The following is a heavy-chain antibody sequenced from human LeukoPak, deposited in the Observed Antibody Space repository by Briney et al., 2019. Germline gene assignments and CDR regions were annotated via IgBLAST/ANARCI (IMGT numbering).Heavy chain of an antibody. CDR1: GYTFTSYA. D-gene: IGHD3-10*01. Sequence: GASVKVSCKASGYTFTSYAMHWVRQAPGQRLEWMGWINAGNGNTKYSQKFQGRVTITRDTSASTAYMELSSLRSEDTAVYYCARDDGSGSYSPYNWFDPWGQGTLVTVSS. CDR2: INAGNGNT. V-gene: IGHV1-3*01. J-gene: IGHJ5*02. CDR3: ARDDGSGSYSPYNWFDP.